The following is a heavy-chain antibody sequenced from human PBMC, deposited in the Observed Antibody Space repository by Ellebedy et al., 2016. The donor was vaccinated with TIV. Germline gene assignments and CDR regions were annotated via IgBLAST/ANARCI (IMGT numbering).Heavy chain of an antibody. Sequence: ASVKVSCKASGYTFTSYGISWVRQAPGQGLEWMGWIIPILGIANYAQKFQGRVTITADKSTSTAYMELSSLRSEDTAVYYCARVGATAHDAFDIWGQGTMVTVSS. D-gene: IGHD1-26*01. CDR3: ARVGATAHDAFDI. V-gene: IGHV1-69*10. CDR1: GYTFTSYG. CDR2: IIPILGIA. J-gene: IGHJ3*02.